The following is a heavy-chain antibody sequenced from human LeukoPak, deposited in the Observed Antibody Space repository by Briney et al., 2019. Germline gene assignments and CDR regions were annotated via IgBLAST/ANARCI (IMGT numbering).Heavy chain of an antibody. Sequence: SVKVSCKASGGTFSSYAISWVRQAPGQGLEWMGRIIPIFGTSNYAQKFQGRVTITADESASTAYMELSSLRSEDTAVYCCARDGGSSWYTSGYDYWGQGTLVTVSS. CDR3: ARDGGSSWYTSGYDY. V-gene: IGHV1-69*13. CDR1: GGTFSSYA. D-gene: IGHD6-13*01. J-gene: IGHJ4*02. CDR2: IIPIFGTS.